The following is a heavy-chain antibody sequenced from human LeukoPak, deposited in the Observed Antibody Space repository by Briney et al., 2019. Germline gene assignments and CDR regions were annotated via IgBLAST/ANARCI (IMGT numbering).Heavy chain of an antibody. V-gene: IGHV3-30*04. J-gene: IGHJ4*02. D-gene: IGHD3-16*01. Sequence: GGSLRLSCAASGFTFSSYAMHWVRQAPGKGPEWVAVISYDGSNKYYADSVKGRFTISRDNSKNTLYLQMNSLRAEDTAVYYCARAIPGGGYFDYWGQGTLVTVSS. CDR1: GFTFSSYA. CDR3: ARAIPGGGYFDY. CDR2: ISYDGSNK.